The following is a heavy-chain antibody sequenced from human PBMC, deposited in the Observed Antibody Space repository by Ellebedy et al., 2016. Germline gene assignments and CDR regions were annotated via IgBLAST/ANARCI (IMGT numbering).Heavy chain of an antibody. CDR3: AGDPGFIAVEFDY. V-gene: IGHV4-34*01. Sequence: SETLSLTCAVYGGSFSGYYWTWIRQPPGKGLEWIGEINHSGSTNYNPSLKSRVTISVDTSKNQFPLKMSSVTAADTAVYYCAGDPGFIAVEFDYWGQGSLVTVSS. D-gene: IGHD2-15*01. CDR2: INHSGST. CDR1: GGSFSGYY. J-gene: IGHJ4*02.